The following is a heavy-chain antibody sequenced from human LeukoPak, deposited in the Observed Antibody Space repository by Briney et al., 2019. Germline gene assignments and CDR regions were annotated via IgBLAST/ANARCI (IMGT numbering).Heavy chain of an antibody. CDR2: IYTSGST. J-gene: IGHJ6*03. CDR3: ARGTGNIVVVTANTYYYYYMDV. V-gene: IGHV4-4*09. CDR1: GGSISSYY. D-gene: IGHD2-21*02. Sequence: SETLSLTCTVSGGSISSYYWSWIRQPPGKGLEWIGYIYTSGSTNYNPSLKSRVTISVDTSKNQFSLRLSSVTAADTAVYYCARGTGNIVVVTANTYYYYYMDVWGKGTTVTVSS.